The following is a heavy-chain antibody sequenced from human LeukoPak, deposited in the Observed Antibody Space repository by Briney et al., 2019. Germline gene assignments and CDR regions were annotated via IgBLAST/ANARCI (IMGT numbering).Heavy chain of an antibody. J-gene: IGHJ4*02. Sequence: SETLSLTCAVSGGSISSGGYSWSWIRQPPGKGLEWIGYIYHSGSTYYNPSLKSRVTISVDRSKNQFSLKLSSVTAADTAVYYCAGTLAGGDSLKFDYWGQGTLVTVSS. V-gene: IGHV4-30-2*01. CDR3: AGTLAGGDSLKFDY. D-gene: IGHD6-13*01. CDR2: IYHSGST. CDR1: GGSISSGGYS.